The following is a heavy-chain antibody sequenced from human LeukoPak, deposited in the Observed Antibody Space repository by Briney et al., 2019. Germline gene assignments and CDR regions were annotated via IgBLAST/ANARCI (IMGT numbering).Heavy chain of an antibody. D-gene: IGHD3-10*01. V-gene: IGHV3-48*04. Sequence: GGSLRLSCAASGFSFSNFWMNWVRQAPGKGLEWVSYISRSSSTIHYADSVKGRFTISRDNAKSSLFLQMNSLRAEDTAVYYCARDGGATMVRGVATYDSWGQGTLVTVSS. CDR1: GFSFSNFW. CDR2: ISRSSSTI. J-gene: IGHJ4*02. CDR3: ARDGGATMVRGVATYDS.